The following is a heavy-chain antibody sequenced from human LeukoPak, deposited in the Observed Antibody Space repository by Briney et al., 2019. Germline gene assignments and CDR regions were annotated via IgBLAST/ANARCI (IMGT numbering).Heavy chain of an antibody. J-gene: IGHJ4*02. Sequence: AGGSLRLSCAASGFTFSSYGMHWVRQAPGKGLEWVAVISYDGSNKYYADSVKGRFTISRDNSKNTLYLQMNSLRAEDTAVYYCAKETPPTTGSSLIDYWGQGTLVTVSS. CDR3: AKETPPTTGSSLIDY. D-gene: IGHD6-13*01. CDR1: GFTFSSYG. V-gene: IGHV3-30*18. CDR2: ISYDGSNK.